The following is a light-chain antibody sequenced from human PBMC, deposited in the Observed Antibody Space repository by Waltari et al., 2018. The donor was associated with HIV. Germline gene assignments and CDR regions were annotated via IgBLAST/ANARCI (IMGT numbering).Light chain of an antibody. CDR1: QDIRND. CDR2: SAF. Sequence: AIQMTQSPSSLAASVGDRVTITCRASQDIRNDLGWYQQKPGKDPKVLIFSAFSLQSGVPARFIGSGSCTDFTLPISSLLPEDFATYYCLQDYKFPRTFGQGTKVEIK. V-gene: IGKV1-6*01. J-gene: IGKJ1*01. CDR3: LQDYKFPRT.